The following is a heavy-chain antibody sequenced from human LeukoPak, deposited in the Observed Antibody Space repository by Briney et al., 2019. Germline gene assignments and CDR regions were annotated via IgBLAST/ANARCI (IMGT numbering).Heavy chain of an antibody. D-gene: IGHD2-8*01. CDR1: RGSVSSSTYY. V-gene: IGHV4-39*07. J-gene: IGHJ4*02. Sequence: SETLSLTCTVSRGSVSSSTYYWSWVRQPPGKGLEWIASIYYTGSTYYNPSLKSRVTISLDMSKNEFFLTMTSVTAADMAVYFCTAEKNGSPHYWGQGTQVTVSS. CDR2: IYYTGST. CDR3: TAEKNGSPHY.